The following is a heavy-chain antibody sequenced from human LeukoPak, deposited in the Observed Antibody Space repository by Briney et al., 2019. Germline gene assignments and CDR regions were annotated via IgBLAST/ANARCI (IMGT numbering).Heavy chain of an antibody. V-gene: IGHV3-23*01. CDR2: ISGSGGDT. CDR3: AKGDSGIVRRYYDY. J-gene: IGHJ4*02. CDR1: GFTFSSYA. Sequence: PGGSLRLSCAAYGFTFSSYAMSWVRQAPGKGLEWVSVISGSGGDTYYADSVKGRLTISRDISKNTLYLQMNSLSAEDTAVYYCAKGDSGIVRRYYDYWGQGTLVTVSS. D-gene: IGHD2-15*01.